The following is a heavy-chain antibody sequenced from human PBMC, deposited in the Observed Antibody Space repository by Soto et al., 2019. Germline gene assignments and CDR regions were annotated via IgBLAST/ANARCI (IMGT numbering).Heavy chain of an antibody. D-gene: IGHD2-15*01. V-gene: IGHV4-59*01. CDR3: ASLYCSGDSCYWDY. J-gene: IGHJ4*02. CDR1: GGSISIYY. CDR2: IYNSGST. Sequence: SETLSLTCTVSGGSISIYYWSWIRQPPGKGLEWIGNIYNSGSTNYNPSLKSRVTVSVDTSRHQFSLKLSSVTAADTAMYYCASLYCSGDSCYWDYWGQGTLVTVSS.